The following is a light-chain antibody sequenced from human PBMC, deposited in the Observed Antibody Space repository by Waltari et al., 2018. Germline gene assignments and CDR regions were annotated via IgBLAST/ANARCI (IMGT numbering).Light chain of an antibody. CDR1: RGISNW. Sequence: DIQMPQSPTSVSASVGDRVTITCRASRGISNWLAWYQQKSGQAPKLLIDAASNLQSGVPSRFSGSGAATDFTLTINSLQPEDFATYYCQQANSFPPTFGQGTKVEIK. CDR3: QQANSFPPT. V-gene: IGKV1-12*01. CDR2: AAS. J-gene: IGKJ2*01.